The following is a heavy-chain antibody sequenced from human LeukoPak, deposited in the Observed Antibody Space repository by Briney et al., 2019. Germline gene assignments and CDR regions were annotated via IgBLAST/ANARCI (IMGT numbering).Heavy chain of an antibody. CDR1: GFTFSNAW. CDR3: TTHYDFWSGYSPFDY. Sequence: PGGSLRLSCAASGFTFSNAWMSWVRQAPGKGLEWVGRIKSKTDGGTTDYAAPVKGRFTISRDDSKNTLYLQMNSLKTEDTAVYYCTTHYDFWSGYSPFDYWGQGTLVTVSS. CDR2: IKSKTDGGTT. J-gene: IGHJ4*02. V-gene: IGHV3-15*01. D-gene: IGHD3-3*01.